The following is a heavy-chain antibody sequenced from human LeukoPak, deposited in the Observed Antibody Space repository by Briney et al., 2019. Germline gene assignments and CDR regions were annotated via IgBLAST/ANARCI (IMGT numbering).Heavy chain of an antibody. D-gene: IGHD6-19*01. V-gene: IGHV4-39*01. Sequence: SETLSLICTVSVGSISSSSDYRGWIRQPPGKGLEWIGSVYYSGSTHYNSSLQSRVTISVDTSKNQFSLKLTSVTAADTAIYYCARHRSGWYSDFDFWGQGTLVTVSS. CDR2: VYYSGST. J-gene: IGHJ4*02. CDR1: VGSISSSSDY. CDR3: ARHRSGWYSDFDF.